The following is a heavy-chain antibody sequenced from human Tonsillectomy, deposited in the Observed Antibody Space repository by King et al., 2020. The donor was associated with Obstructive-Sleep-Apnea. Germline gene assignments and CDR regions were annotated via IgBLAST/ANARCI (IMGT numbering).Heavy chain of an antibody. D-gene: IGHD3-10*01. Sequence: VQLVESGGGLVKPGGALRLSCAASGFIFSDYDMNWVRRAPGKGLEWVSSITTISHYIYYADGVKGRFTISRANANNLVYLQMSILRAEDTAMYYCTSALGSRALRDNWFDLWGQGTLVTVSS. CDR1: GFIFSDYD. CDR3: TSALGSRALRDNWFDL. CDR2: ITTISHYI. J-gene: IGHJ5*02. V-gene: IGHV3-21*01.